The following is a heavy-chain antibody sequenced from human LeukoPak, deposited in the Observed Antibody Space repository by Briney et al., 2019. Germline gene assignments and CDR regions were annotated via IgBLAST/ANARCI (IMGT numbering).Heavy chain of an antibody. V-gene: IGHV3-30*18. CDR1: GFTFSSYG. CDR3: AKAKILIRRIAVAGAGGPDYFDY. J-gene: IGHJ4*02. D-gene: IGHD6-19*01. Sequence: GGSPRLSCAASGFTFSSYGMHWVRQAPGKGLEWVAVISYDGSNKYYADSVKGRFTISRDNSKNTLYLQMNSLRAEDTAVYYCAKAKILIRRIAVAGAGGPDYFDYWGQGTLVTVSS. CDR2: ISYDGSNK.